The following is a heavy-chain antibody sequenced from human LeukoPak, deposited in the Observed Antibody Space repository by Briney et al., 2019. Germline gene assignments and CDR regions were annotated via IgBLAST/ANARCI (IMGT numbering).Heavy chain of an antibody. Sequence: PGGSLRLSCAASGFTFSSYGMHWVRQAPGKGLEWVAVIWYDGSNKYYADSVKGRFTISRDNSKNTLNLQMNSLRAEDTAVYYCAKDGSRGAAAVTYYFDYWGQGTLVTVSS. CDR1: GFTFSSYG. CDR2: IWYDGSNK. CDR3: AKDGSRGAAAVTYYFDY. D-gene: IGHD6-13*01. V-gene: IGHV3-33*06. J-gene: IGHJ4*02.